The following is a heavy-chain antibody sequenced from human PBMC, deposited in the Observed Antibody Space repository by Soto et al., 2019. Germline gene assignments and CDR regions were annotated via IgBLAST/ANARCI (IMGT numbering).Heavy chain of an antibody. CDR3: AKAKNDYNWDNRPPFDY. Sequence: GGSLRLSCEASGFTLRNYAMTWARQAPGKGLEWVSLISANDVGTYYAESVKTRFTISTDQSRNTVYLQMDSLRADDTAIYYCAKAKNDYNWDNRPPFDYWGQGTLVTVSS. J-gene: IGHJ4*02. CDR2: ISANDVGT. V-gene: IGHV3-23*01. D-gene: IGHD1-20*01. CDR1: GFTLRNYA.